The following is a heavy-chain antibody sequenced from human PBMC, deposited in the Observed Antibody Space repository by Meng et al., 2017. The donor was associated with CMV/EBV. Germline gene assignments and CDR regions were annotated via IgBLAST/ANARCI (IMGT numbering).Heavy chain of an antibody. J-gene: IGHJ4*02. CDR3: ARIADGSGYFDY. CDR2: IDWDDDK. D-gene: IGHD3-22*01. CDR1: GFSLSTSGMR. V-gene: IGHV2-70D*14. Sequence: SGPTLVKPTQTLTLTCTFSGFSLSTSGMRVSWIRQPPGKALEWLARIDWDDDKFYSTSLKTRLTISKDTSKNQVVLTMTNMDPVDTATYYCARIADGSGYFDYWGQGTLVTVSS.